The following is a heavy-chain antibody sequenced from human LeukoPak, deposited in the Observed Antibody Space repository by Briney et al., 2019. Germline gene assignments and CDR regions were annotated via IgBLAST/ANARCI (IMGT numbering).Heavy chain of an antibody. CDR2: IYYSGST. Sequence: PSETLCLTCTVSGGSISSYYWSWIRQPPGKGLEWIGYIYYSGSTNYNPSLKSRVTISVDTSKNQFSLKLSSVTAADTAVYYCARVVTIFGVGRYYYYYYMDVWGKGTTVSVSS. CDR1: GGSISSYY. D-gene: IGHD3-3*01. J-gene: IGHJ6*03. V-gene: IGHV4-59*01. CDR3: ARVVTIFGVGRYYYYYYMDV.